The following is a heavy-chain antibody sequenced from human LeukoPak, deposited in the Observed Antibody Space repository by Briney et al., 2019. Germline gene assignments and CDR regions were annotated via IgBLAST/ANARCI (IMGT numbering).Heavy chain of an antibody. Sequence: GGSLRLSCAASGFTFSSYAMHWLRQAPGKVLELVAVISYDGSNKYYADSVRGRFTISRDNAKNLLYLQMNNLRADDTAVYARAGKWEFYHYYMAVWGKGTTVAVSS. J-gene: IGHJ6*03. V-gene: IGHV3-30*04. D-gene: IGHD1-26*01. CDR1: GFTFSSYA. CDR2: ISYDGSNK. CDR3: AGKWEFYHYYMAV.